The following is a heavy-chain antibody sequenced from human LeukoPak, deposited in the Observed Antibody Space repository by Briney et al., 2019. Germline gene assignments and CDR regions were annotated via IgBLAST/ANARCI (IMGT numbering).Heavy chain of an antibody. CDR2: ISSSGGNT. V-gene: IGHV3-23*01. J-gene: IGHJ5*02. D-gene: IGHD3-16*01. Sequence: PGGSLRLSCAVSGFTFSNYAMGWVRQAAGKGLEWVSTISSSGGNTYYADSVKGQFTISRDNSKNTLYLQMNSLRAEDTAVYYCAKELRRGGNWFDPWGQGTLVTVSS. CDR1: GFTFSNYA. CDR3: AKELRRGGNWFDP.